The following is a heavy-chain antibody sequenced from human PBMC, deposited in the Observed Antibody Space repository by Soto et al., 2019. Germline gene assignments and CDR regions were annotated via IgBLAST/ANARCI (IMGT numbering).Heavy chain of an antibody. CDR3: ARNYDFWSGSKILDY. J-gene: IGHJ4*02. CDR2: INAGNGNT. V-gene: IGHV1-3*01. CDR1: GYTFTSYA. D-gene: IGHD3-3*01. Sequence: ASVKVSCKASGYTFTSYAMHWVRQAPGQRLEWMGWINAGNGNTKYSQKFQGRVTITRDTSASTAYMELSSLRSEGTAVYYCARNYDFWSGSKILDYWGQGTLVTVSS.